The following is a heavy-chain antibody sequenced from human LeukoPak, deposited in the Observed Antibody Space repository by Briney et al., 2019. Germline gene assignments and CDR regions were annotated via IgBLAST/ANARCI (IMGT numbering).Heavy chain of an antibody. CDR3: ARDFWSGYYGY. CDR2: IKQDGSEK. D-gene: IGHD3-3*01. V-gene: IGHV3-7*01. J-gene: IGHJ4*02. CDR1: GFTFSSYA. Sequence: PGGSLRLSCAASGFTFSSYAMSWVRQAPGKGLEWVANIKQDGSEKYYVDSVKGRFTISRDNAKNSLYLQMNSLRAEDTAVYYCARDFWSGYYGYWGQGTLVTVSS.